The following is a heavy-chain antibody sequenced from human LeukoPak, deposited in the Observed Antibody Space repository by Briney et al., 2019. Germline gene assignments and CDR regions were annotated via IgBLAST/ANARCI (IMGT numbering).Heavy chain of an antibody. D-gene: IGHD3-10*01. CDR3: ARGGSWFGA. Sequence: SETLSLTCSVSGDSISGYYWSWIRQPPGKGLEWIGYINDSGSTKYNPPLKSRVTTSVDTSKNQFSLRLISVTTADTAVYYCARGGSWFGAWGQGTLVAVSS. J-gene: IGHJ5*02. V-gene: IGHV4-59*01. CDR1: GDSISGYY. CDR2: INDSGST.